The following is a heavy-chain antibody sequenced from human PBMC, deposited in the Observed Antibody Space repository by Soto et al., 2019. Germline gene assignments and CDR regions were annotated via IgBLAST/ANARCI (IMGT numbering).Heavy chain of an antibody. CDR2: ISAYNGNT. J-gene: IGHJ4*02. D-gene: IGHD3-3*01. Sequence: ASVKVSCKASGYTFTSYGISWVRQAPGQGLEWMGWISAYNGNTNYAQKLQGRVTMTTDTSTSTAYMELRSLRSDDTAVYYCARGPLQYYDFWIGYSPYYFDFWGQGTLVTVSS. CDR3: ARGPLQYYDFWIGYSPYYFDF. V-gene: IGHV1-18*04. CDR1: GYTFTSYG.